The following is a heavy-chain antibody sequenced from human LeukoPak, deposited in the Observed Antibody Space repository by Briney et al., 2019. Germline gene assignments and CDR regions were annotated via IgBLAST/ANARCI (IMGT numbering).Heavy chain of an antibody. CDR1: GYTFTSYG. V-gene: IGHV1-18*01. Sequence: GASVKVSCKASGYTFTSYGITWVRQASGQGLEWMGWISTYSGNTNYAQKLQGRVTMTTDTSTTTAYMELRSLRSDDTAVYYCARDPLYSSNWYVVPDYWGQGTLVTVSS. J-gene: IGHJ4*02. D-gene: IGHD6-13*01. CDR2: ISTYSGNT. CDR3: ARDPLYSSNWYVVPDY.